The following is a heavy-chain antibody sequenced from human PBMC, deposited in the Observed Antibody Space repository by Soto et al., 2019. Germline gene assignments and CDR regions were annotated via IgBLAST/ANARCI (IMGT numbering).Heavy chain of an antibody. CDR1: GFTFDDYG. CDR2: INWNGGST. Sequence: GGSLRLSCAASGFTFDDYGMTWVRQAPGKGLEWVSHINWNGGSTDYADSVKGRFTISRDNAKNSLYLQMNSLRAEDTAFYCCARAGCNGGKSCWFDFWGQGILVTVSS. D-gene: IGHD2-15*01. V-gene: IGHV3-20*04. CDR3: ARAGCNGGKSCWFDF. J-gene: IGHJ4*02.